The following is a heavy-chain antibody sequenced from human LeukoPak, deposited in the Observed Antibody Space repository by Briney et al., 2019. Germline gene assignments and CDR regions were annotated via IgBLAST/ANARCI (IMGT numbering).Heavy chain of an antibody. V-gene: IGHV3-48*01. J-gene: IGHJ4*02. CDR3: ARDRRSSSWYAKNYFDY. CDR2: ISSSSSSI. CDR1: GFTFSSYS. D-gene: IGHD6-13*01. Sequence: GGSLRLSCAASGFTFSSYSMNWVRQAPGKGLEWVSYISSSSSSIYYADSVKGRFTISRDNAENSLYLQMNSLRVEDTAVYYCARDRRSSSWYAKNYFDYWGQGILVTVSS.